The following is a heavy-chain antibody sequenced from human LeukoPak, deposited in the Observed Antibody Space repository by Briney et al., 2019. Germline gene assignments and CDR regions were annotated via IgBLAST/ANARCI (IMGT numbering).Heavy chain of an antibody. CDR1: GFTFSSYA. V-gene: IGHV3-23*01. CDR2: VGKSGENT. D-gene: IGHD3-9*01. J-gene: IGHJ4*02. Sequence: GGSLRLSCAASGFTFSSYAMHWVRQAPGKGLEWVSAVGKSGENTYYADSVKGRFTVSRDSSKNTLYLQMNSLRAEDTALYYCAKVMTGYYYYFDYWGQGALVTVSS. CDR3: AKVMTGYYYYFDY.